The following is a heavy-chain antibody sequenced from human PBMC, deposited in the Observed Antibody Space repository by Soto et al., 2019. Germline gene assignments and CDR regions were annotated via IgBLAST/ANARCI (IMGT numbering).Heavy chain of an antibody. V-gene: IGHV3-15*07. CDR1: GFIFINSW. Sequence: GGSLRLSCAASGFIFINSWINWVLQAPGKGLEWVGRVKSKNDGGTTDFAAPVRGRFAISRDDSKNMVYLEMNSLQTEDTAIYYCTRDSYSTPLIVRFDYWGHGTLVTVAS. D-gene: IGHD2-8*01. CDR2: VKSKNDGGTT. J-gene: IGHJ4*01. CDR3: TRDSYSTPLIVRFDY.